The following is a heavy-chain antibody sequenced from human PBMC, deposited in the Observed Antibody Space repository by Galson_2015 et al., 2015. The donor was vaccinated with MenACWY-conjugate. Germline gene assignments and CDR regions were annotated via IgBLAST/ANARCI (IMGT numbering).Heavy chain of an antibody. CDR2: IYSGGST. CDR3: ARAGSENCRTTNCLSLGAKFSYYYYMDV. J-gene: IGHJ6*03. D-gene: IGHD2-2*01. Sequence: SLRLCCAASGFTVNTNYMTWVRQAPGKGLEWVSIIYSGGSTYYPDSVRGRFTISRDNSKNTLYLHMDSLRADDTAVYYCARAGSENCRTTNCLSLGAKFSYYYYMDVWGKGTTVTVSS. V-gene: IGHV3-53*01. CDR1: GFTVNTNY.